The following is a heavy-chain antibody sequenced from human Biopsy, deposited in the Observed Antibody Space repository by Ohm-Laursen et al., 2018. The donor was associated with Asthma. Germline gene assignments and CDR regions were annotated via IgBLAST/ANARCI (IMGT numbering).Heavy chain of an antibody. Sequence: SPRLSCTASGFSFNSYGMHWVRQAPGKGLEWVAVMSFDGRQTYYADSVKGRFTISRDNSKNTLYLQMNSLRAEDTAVYFCARGIYDMDVRGQGTTVTVSS. CDR1: GFSFNSYG. V-gene: IGHV3-30*03. J-gene: IGHJ6*02. CDR2: MSFDGRQT. CDR3: ARGIYDMDV.